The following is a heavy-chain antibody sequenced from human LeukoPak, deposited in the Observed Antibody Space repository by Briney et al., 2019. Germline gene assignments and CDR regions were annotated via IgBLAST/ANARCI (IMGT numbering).Heavy chain of an antibody. Sequence: GGSLRLSCAASGFTFSSYAMHWVRQAPGEGLEYVSAISSNGGSTYYANSVKGRFTISRDNSKNTLYLQMGSLRAEDMAVYYCARDAEYCSGGSCYDYWGQGTLVTVSS. V-gene: IGHV3-64*01. CDR1: GFTFSSYA. D-gene: IGHD2-15*01. CDR2: ISSNGGST. CDR3: ARDAEYCSGGSCYDY. J-gene: IGHJ4*02.